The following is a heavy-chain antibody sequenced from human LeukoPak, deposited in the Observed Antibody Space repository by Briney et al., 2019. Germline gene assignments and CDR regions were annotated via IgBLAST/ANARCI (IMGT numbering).Heavy chain of an antibody. V-gene: IGHV3-11*01. CDR1: GFTFSDYY. Sequence: PGGSLRLSCATSGFTFSDYYMSWIRQAPGKGLEWVSYISSSGSTIYYADSVKGRFTISRDNAKNSLYLQMNSLRAEDTAVYYCARASRDSYDSPSYYFDYWGQGTLVTVSS. CDR2: ISSSGSTI. D-gene: IGHD3-22*01. CDR3: ARASRDSYDSPSYYFDY. J-gene: IGHJ4*02.